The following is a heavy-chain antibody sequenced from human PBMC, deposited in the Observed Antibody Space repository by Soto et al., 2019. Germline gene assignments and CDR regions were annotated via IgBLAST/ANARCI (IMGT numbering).Heavy chain of an antibody. CDR3: TTEGWELLRGIDAFDI. CDR1: GFTFTEHF. Sequence: GGSLRLSCITSGFTFTEHFMDWVRQAPGKGLEWIARIRNGVYGYTADYAASVKGRFTISRDDSKNTVYLQMNSLKTEDTAVYYCTTEGWELLRGIDAFDIWGQGTMVTVSS. CDR2: IRNGVYGYTA. V-gene: IGHV3-72*01. J-gene: IGHJ3*02. D-gene: IGHD1-26*01.